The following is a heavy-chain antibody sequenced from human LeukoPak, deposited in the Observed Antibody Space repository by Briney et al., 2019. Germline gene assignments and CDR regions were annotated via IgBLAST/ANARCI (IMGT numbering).Heavy chain of an antibody. CDR1: GGTFSSYA. CDR3: ARMEVRVRRFIGAFDI. D-gene: IGHD3-10*01. CDR2: IIPIFGTA. J-gene: IGHJ3*02. V-gene: IGHV1-69*05. Sequence: GASVKVSCKASGGTFSSYAISWVRQAPGQGLEWMGGIIPIFGTANYAQKFQGRVTITTDESTSTAYMELSSLRSEDTAVYYCARMEVRVRRFIGAFDIWGQGTMVTVSS.